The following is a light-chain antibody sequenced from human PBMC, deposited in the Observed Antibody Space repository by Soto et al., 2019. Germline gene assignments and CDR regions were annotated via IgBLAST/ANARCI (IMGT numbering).Light chain of an antibody. J-gene: IGLJ1*01. CDR3: QAWDTRSEHYV. CDR2: DDS. Sequence: SYELTQSPSVSVAPGQTVTITCGGSSIGSKSVHWYQQKPGQAPVLVVYDDSDRRSGIPERFSGSNSGNTATLTITRVEAGDEADYHCQAWDTRSEHYVFGPGTKLTVL. V-gene: IGLV3-21*02. CDR1: SIGSKS.